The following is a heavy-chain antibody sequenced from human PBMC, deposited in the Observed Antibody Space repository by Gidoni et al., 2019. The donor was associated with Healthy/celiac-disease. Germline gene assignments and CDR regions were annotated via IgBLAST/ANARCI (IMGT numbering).Heavy chain of an antibody. V-gene: IGHV3-33*01. D-gene: IGHD2-15*01. CDR2: IWYDGSNK. Sequence: QVQLVESGGGVVQPGRSLRLSCAASGFTFSSYGMHWVRQAPGKGLEWVAVIWYDGSNKYYADSLKGRFTISRDNSKNTLYLQMNSLRAEDTAVYYCARSRCSGGSCYHAEYFQHWGQGTLVTVSS. J-gene: IGHJ1*01. CDR1: GFTFSSYG. CDR3: ARSRCSGGSCYHAEYFQH.